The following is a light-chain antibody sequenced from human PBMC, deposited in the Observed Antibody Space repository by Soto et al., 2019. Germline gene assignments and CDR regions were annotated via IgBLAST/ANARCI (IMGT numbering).Light chain of an antibody. CDR3: QQRSNSPPWIT. Sequence: EIVLTQCPGTLSLSPGERATLSCRASQSVSSSYLVWYQQKLGQAPRLLIYDASNRATGIPAKFSGSGSGTDFTLTISSLEPEDSAVYYCQQRSNSPPWITFGQGTRLQIK. CDR1: QSVSSSY. CDR2: DAS. J-gene: IGKJ5*01. V-gene: IGKV3D-20*02.